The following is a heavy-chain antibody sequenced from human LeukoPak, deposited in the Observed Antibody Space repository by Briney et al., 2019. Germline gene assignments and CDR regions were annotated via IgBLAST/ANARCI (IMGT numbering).Heavy chain of an antibody. CDR1: GFTFSSYA. CDR3: AQQVGYCSSGNCCFTY. Sequence: PGGSLRLSCAASGFTFSSYAMSWVRQAPGKGLEWVSAISGSGGSTYYADSVKGRFTISRDNSKNTLYLQMNSLRAEDTAVYYCAQQVGYCSSGNCCFTYWGQGTLVTASS. J-gene: IGHJ1*01. V-gene: IGHV3-23*01. CDR2: ISGSGGST. D-gene: IGHD2-15*01.